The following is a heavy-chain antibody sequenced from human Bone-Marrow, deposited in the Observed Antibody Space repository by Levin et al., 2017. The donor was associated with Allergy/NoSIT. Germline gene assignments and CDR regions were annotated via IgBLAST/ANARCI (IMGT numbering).Heavy chain of an antibody. D-gene: IGHD3-3*01. CDR2: ISGGGGTT. J-gene: IGHJ5*02. Sequence: GESLKISCAASGFSFINYFMNWVRQAPGKGLEWVSTISGGGGTTYYADSVKGRFTISRDNSKNTLYLQMNDLRAEDTAIYYCTKDGNDFWSETDGRDAWGQGTLVTVSS. CDR1: GFSFINYF. V-gene: IGHV3-23*01. CDR3: TKDGNDFWSETDGRDA.